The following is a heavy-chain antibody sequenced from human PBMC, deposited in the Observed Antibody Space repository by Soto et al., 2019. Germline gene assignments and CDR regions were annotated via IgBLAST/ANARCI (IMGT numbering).Heavy chain of an antibody. CDR3: ARDMLQQWLAFDY. J-gene: IGHJ4*02. CDR2: ISYDGSNK. CDR1: GFTFSSYA. Sequence: GGSLRLSXAASGFTFSSYAMRWVRQAPGKGLEWVAVISYDGSNKYYADSVKGRFTISRDNSKNTLYLQMNSLRAEDTAVYYCARDMLQQWLAFDYWGQGTLVTVSS. V-gene: IGHV3-30-3*01. D-gene: IGHD6-19*01.